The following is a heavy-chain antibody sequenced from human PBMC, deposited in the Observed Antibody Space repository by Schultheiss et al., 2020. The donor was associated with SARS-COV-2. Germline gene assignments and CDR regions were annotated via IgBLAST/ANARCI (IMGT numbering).Heavy chain of an antibody. CDR1: GFTFSSYW. J-gene: IGHJ5*02. CDR2: IYHSGST. Sequence: GSLRLSCAASGFTFSSYWMSWVRQPPGKGLEWIGEIYHSGSTNYNPFLKSRVTISVDKSKNQFSLKLSSVTAADTAIYYCARDWGTKNWFDPWGQGTLVTVSS. CDR3: ARDWGTKNWFDP. D-gene: IGHD3-16*01. V-gene: IGHV4-4*02.